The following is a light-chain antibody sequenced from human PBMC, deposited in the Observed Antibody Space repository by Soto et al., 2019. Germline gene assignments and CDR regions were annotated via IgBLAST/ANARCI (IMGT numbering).Light chain of an antibody. V-gene: IGLV2-11*01. CDR1: VGGHSS. CDR3: CSYVGGYTFVL. CDR2: DVT. J-gene: IGLJ2*01. Sequence: QSALTQPRSVSGSPGQSLTISCSGDVGGHSSVSWYQQYPGKAPKLIIYDVTHRPSGVPDRFSGFKFGNTASLTISGLQPEDEADYHCCSYVGGYTFVLFGGGTQLTVL.